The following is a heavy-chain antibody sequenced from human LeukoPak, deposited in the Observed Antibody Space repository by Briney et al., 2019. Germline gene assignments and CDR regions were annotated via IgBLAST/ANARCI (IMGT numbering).Heavy chain of an antibody. V-gene: IGHV3-21*01. J-gene: IGHJ5*02. Sequence: KAGGSLRLSCAASGFTFNSYSMNWVRQAPGKGLEWVSSISSSSSYIYYADSVKGRFTISRDNAKNSLYLQMSSLRAEDTAVYYCARVARAVPDQWGQGTPVTVSS. CDR3: ARVARAVPDQ. CDR1: GFTFNSYS. CDR2: ISSSSSYI. D-gene: IGHD1-26*01.